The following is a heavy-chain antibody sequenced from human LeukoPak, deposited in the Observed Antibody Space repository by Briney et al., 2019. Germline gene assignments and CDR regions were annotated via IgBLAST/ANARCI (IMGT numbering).Heavy chain of an antibody. CDR1: GFTFSSYG. CDR3: ARPQFTMVRGALDY. V-gene: IGHV3-30*03. Sequence: PGRSLRLSCAASGFTFSSYGMHWVRQAPGKGLEWVAVTSYDGSNKYYADSVKGRFTISRDNSKNTLYLQMNSLRAEDTAVYYCARPQFTMVRGALDYWGQGTLVTVSS. D-gene: IGHD3-10*01. J-gene: IGHJ4*02. CDR2: TSYDGSNK.